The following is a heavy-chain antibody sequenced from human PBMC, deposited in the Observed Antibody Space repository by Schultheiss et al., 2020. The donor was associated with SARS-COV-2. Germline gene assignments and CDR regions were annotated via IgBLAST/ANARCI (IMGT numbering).Heavy chain of an antibody. D-gene: IGHD2-21*02. CDR1: GGSISSSSYY. J-gene: IGHJ3*02. CDR3: AQPKAYCGGDCYSHDAFDI. CDR2: IYYSGST. Sequence: SETLSLICAVSGGSISSSSYYWGWIRQPPGKGLEWIGSIYYSGSTYYNPSLKSRVTISVDTSKNQFSLKLSSVTAADTAVYYCAQPKAYCGGDCYSHDAFDIWGQGTMVTVSS. V-gene: IGHV4-39*01.